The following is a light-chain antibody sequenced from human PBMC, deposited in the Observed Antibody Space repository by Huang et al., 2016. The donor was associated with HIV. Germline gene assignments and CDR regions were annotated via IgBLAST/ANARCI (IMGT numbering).Light chain of an antibody. CDR3: MQGKQLPYT. CDR2: ELS. Sequence: DIVMTQTPLSLSVTPGQPASISCKSSQGLLYREKIYLYWYLQKPGQSPQILIYELSKRCSGVPDRFSGSGSPTDFTLKISRVETEDVGVYYCMQGKQLPYTFGQGTRLEIK. J-gene: IGKJ2*01. CDR1: QGLLYREKIY. V-gene: IGKV2-29*02.